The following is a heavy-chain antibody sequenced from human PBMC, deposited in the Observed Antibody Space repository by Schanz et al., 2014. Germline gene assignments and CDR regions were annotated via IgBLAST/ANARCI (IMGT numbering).Heavy chain of an antibody. CDR3: ARLDSSSWYPRY. CDR2: IRYDGRNK. Sequence: QVQLVESGGGVVQPGRSLRLSCAASGITLSGYGPHWVRQAPGKGLEWVAVIRYDGRNKNFVESVKGRFTTSRDNGKKSMYLQMNSLRAEDTAVYYCARLDSSSWYPRYWGQGTLVTVSS. J-gene: IGHJ4*02. V-gene: IGHV3-33*08. CDR1: GITLSGYG. D-gene: IGHD6-13*01.